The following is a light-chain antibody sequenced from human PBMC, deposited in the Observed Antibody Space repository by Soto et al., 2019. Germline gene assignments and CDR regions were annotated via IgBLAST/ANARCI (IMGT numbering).Light chain of an antibody. CDR3: QQLNSYLWT. CDR1: QGISSY. J-gene: IGKJ1*01. Sequence: DIQLTQSPSFLSASVGDRVTITCRASQGISSYLAWYQQKPEKAPKLLIYAASTLQSGVPSRFSGSGSGTEFTLTISSLQPEDFATYYCQQLNSYLWTFGRGTKVEIK. CDR2: AAS. V-gene: IGKV1-9*01.